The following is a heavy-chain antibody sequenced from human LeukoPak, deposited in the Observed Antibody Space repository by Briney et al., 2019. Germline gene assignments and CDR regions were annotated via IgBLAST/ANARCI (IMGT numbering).Heavy chain of an antibody. CDR1: GFTFSSYT. CDR3: ARDVVGATFDY. D-gene: IGHD1-26*01. Sequence: GGSLRLSCAASGFTFSSYTMNWVRQAPGKGLEWVSFITSSSSDKYYADSVKGRFTISRDNAKNSLYLQMNSLRAEDTAVYYCARDVVGATFDYWGQGTLVTVSS. V-gene: IGHV3-21*01. CDR2: ITSSSSDK. J-gene: IGHJ4*02.